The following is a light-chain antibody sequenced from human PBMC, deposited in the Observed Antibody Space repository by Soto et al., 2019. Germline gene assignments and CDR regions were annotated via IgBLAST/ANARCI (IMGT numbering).Light chain of an antibody. CDR1: RSVSSY. J-gene: IGKJ5*01. V-gene: IGKV3-11*01. CDR3: LHRMNWPLT. Sequence: EIVLTQSPATLSLSPGESATLSCRATRSVSSYLAWYQQKPGQAPRLLIYGASTRATGIPARFSGSGSGTGFTLTISRLEPEDFAVYYCLHRMNWPLTFGQGTRLEIK. CDR2: GAS.